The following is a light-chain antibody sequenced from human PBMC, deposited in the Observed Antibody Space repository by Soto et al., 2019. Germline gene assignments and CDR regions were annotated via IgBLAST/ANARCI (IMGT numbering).Light chain of an antibody. CDR3: CSYTSGSTRVI. Sequence: QSVLTQPASVSGSPGQSITISCTGTNSDVGAYNYVSWYQQHPGKAPKLIIYEVRNRPSGVSDRFSGSKSGNTASLPISGLQDEDEGDYYCCSYTSGSTRVIFGGGTKLTVL. J-gene: IGLJ2*01. CDR1: NSDVGAYNY. CDR2: EVR. V-gene: IGLV2-14*01.